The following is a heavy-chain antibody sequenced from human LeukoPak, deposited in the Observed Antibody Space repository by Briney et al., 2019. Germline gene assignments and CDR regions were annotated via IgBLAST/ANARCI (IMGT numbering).Heavy chain of an antibody. V-gene: IGHV4-59*12. CDR1: GGSISSYY. J-gene: IGHJ5*02. D-gene: IGHD2-8*01. CDR3: AQNGQSGFSFDP. CDR2: IHYSGGIT. Sequence: SETLSLTCTVSGGSISSYYWSWIRQPPGKGLEWIGYIHYSGGITYYNPSLKSRVTISVDTSKNQFSLSLSSVTAADTAVYYCAQNGQSGFSFDPWGQGTLVTVSS.